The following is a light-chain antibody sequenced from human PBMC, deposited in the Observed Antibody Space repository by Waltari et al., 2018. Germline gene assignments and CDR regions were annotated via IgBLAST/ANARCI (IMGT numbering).Light chain of an antibody. CDR2: EVN. CDR3: FSYAGSNTFV. J-gene: IGLJ1*01. V-gene: IGLV2-8*01. Sequence: QSALTQPPSASGSPGQSVTIPCTGTTSDVGPYNYVSWYQQHPGKAPKFMIYEVNKRPSGVPDRFSGSKSGNTASLTISGLQAEDEADYYCFSYAGSNTFVFGTGTEVTVL. CDR1: TSDVGPYNY.